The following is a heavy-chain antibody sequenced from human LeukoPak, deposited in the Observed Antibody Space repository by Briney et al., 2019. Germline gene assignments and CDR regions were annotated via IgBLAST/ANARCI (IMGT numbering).Heavy chain of an antibody. CDR1: GGSISSYY. CDR3: ARGGYSSSSGFDY. D-gene: IGHD6-6*01. CDR2: IYYSGST. Sequence: SETLSLTCTVSGGSISSYYWSWIRQPPGKGLEWIGYIYYSGSTNYNPSLKSRVTISVDKSKNQFSLKLSSVTAADTAVYYCARGGYSSSSGFDYWGQGTLVTVSS. V-gene: IGHV4-59*12. J-gene: IGHJ4*02.